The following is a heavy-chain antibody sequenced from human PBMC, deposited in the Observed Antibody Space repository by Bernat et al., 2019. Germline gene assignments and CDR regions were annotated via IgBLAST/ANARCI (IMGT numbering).Heavy chain of an antibody. V-gene: IGHV3-33*01. CDR1: GFTFSSYG. CDR3: AREYVRGVTAAFFDY. CDR2: IWYDGSNK. Sequence: QVQLVESGGGVVQPGRSLRLSCAASGFTFSSYGMHWVRQAPGKGLEWVAVIWYDGSNKYYADSVKGRFTISRDNSKNTLYLQMNILRAEDTAVYYCAREYVRGVTAAFFDYWGQGTLVTVSS. D-gene: IGHD3-16*01. J-gene: IGHJ4*02.